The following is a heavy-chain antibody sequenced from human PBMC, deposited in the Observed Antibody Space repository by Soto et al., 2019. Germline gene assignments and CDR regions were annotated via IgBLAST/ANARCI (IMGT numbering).Heavy chain of an antibody. CDR1: GYPFSSYG. J-gene: IGHJ3*01. Sequence: QIQLVQSGAEVRKPGASVRVSCKSSGYPFSSYGITWVRQAPGQGLEWVGWINTHNGKTDYVQRLQGRVTMTTDTSTTTGYMELRSLSSEDTAVYYCAIQYDRLVAFDFWGQGTLVTVSS. CDR3: AIQYDRLVAFDF. D-gene: IGHD2-15*01. V-gene: IGHV1-18*01. CDR2: INTHNGKT.